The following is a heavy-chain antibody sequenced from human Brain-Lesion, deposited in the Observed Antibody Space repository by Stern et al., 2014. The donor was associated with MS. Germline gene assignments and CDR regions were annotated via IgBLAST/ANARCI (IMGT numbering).Heavy chain of an antibody. D-gene: IGHD1-14*01. CDR2: IYHSGGT. J-gene: IGHJ3*02. CDR3: ARELPDLNAFDI. Sequence: QVQLQESGPGLVKPSGTLSLTCAVSGGSISSSNWWSWVRQSPGKGLEWFGEIYHSGGTNYSPSFESRVIISVDKSKNQFSLKLSYVTAADTAVYYCARELPDLNAFDIWGQGTMVTVSS. V-gene: IGHV4-4*02. CDR1: GGSISSSNW.